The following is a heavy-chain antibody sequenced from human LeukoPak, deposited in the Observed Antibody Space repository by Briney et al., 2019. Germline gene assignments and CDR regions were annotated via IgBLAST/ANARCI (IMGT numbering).Heavy chain of an antibody. CDR3: ARGYITMVRGVPFWFDP. V-gene: IGHV4-59*01. D-gene: IGHD3-10*01. CDR1: GVSISSYY. Sequence: SETLSLTCTVSGVSISSYYWSWIRQPPGKGLEWIGYIYYIGSTNYNPSLKSRVTISVDTSKNQFSLKLSSVTAADTAVYYCARGYITMVRGVPFWFDPWGQGTLVTVSS. CDR2: IYYIGST. J-gene: IGHJ5*02.